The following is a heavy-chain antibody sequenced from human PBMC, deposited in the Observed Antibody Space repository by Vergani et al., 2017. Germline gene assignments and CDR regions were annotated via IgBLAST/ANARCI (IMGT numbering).Heavy chain of an antibody. CDR2: ISGSGATS. CDR3: AKGGSGADSRYYYMED. D-gene: IGHD3-10*01. Sequence: EVQLLESGGGLAQPGGSLRLSCAASGFTFTSYAMNWVRPAPGKGLEWVSGISGSGATSYYAELMKARFAMSRDNSKTTVYEQINNLKPEDTAVYYCAKGGSGADSRYYYMEDWGEGTTVTV. CDR1: GFTFTSYA. J-gene: IGHJ6*03. V-gene: IGHV3-23*01.